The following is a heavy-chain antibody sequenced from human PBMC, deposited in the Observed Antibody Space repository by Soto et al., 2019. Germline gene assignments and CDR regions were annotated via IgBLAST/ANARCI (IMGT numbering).Heavy chain of an antibody. Sequence: QLQLQESGPGLVKPSETLSLTCTVSGDSISITSYYWGWVRQPPGKGLEWIGSIHYSGSTHYNPSLQSGVTISRDASKKQFSLKLRSVTAADTAVYYCASTKDETLYVDYWGQGTLVTVSS. CDR3: ASTKDETLYVDY. D-gene: IGHD2-15*01. CDR1: GDSISITSYY. J-gene: IGHJ4*02. V-gene: IGHV4-39*01. CDR2: IHYSGST.